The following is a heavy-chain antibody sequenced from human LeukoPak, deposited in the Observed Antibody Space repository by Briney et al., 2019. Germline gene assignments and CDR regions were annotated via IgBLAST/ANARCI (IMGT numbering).Heavy chain of an antibody. Sequence: PSETLSFTCTVSGGSISSGGYYWSWIRQHPGKGLEWIGYIYYSGSTYYNPSLKSRVTISVDTSKNQFSLKLSSVTAADTAIYYCARDSPDYGGKGFDYWGQGTLVTVSS. J-gene: IGHJ4*02. V-gene: IGHV4-31*03. D-gene: IGHD4-23*01. CDR2: IYYSGST. CDR3: ARDSPDYGGKGFDY. CDR1: GGSISSGGYY.